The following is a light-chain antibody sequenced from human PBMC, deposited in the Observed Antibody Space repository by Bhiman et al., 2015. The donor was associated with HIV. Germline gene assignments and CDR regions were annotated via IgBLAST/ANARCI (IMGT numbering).Light chain of an antibody. CDR1: ALPKQY. CDR3: QSADSLGTYYV. V-gene: IGLV3-25*03. J-gene: IGLJ1*01. Sequence: SYDLTQPPSVSVSPGQTARITCSGDALPKQYAYWYQQKPGQAPLLLIYKDTQRPSGIPERFSASTSGTTVTLTISGVQAEDEADYYCQSADSLGTYYVFGTGTKVTVL. CDR2: KDT.